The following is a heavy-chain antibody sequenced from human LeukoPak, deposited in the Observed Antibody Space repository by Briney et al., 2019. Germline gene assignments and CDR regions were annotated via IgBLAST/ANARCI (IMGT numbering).Heavy chain of an antibody. D-gene: IGHD4-17*01. V-gene: IGHV1-3*03. CDR2: INVGNGNT. CDR3: AKVAARYGDYYFDY. J-gene: IGHJ4*02. Sequence: GASVKVSCKASGYTFTSYAMHWVRQAPGQRLEWMGWINVGNGNTKYSQEFQDRVTITRDPSAITVYMELSSLRSEDMAVYYCAKVAARYGDYYFDYWGQGTLVTVSS. CDR1: GYTFTSYA.